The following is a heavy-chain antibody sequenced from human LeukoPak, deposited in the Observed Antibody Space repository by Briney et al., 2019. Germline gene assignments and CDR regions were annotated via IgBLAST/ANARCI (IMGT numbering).Heavy chain of an antibody. D-gene: IGHD5-18*01. V-gene: IGHV1-18*01. J-gene: IGHJ5*02. Sequence: ASVKVSCKASGYTFSNYGISWVRQAPGQGLEWMGWVSAYNGNTNYAQKLQGRVTMTTDTSTSTAYMELRSLRSDDTAVYYCARIHYSYGSFDPWGQGTLVTVSS. CDR2: VSAYNGNT. CDR1: GYTFSNYG. CDR3: ARIHYSYGSFDP.